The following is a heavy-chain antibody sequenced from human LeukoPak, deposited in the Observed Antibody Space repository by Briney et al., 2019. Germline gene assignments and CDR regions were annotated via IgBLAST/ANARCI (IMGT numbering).Heavy chain of an antibody. CDR2: FDPEDGET. CDR1: GYTLTELS. CDR3: ARGGRRRDYYDSSGYYRGTTYYFDY. V-gene: IGHV1-24*01. J-gene: IGHJ4*02. D-gene: IGHD3-22*01. Sequence: GASVKVSCKVSGYTLTELSMHWVRQAPGKGLEWMGGFDPEDGETIYAQKFQGRVTITRNTSISTAYMELSSLRSEDTAVYYCARGGRRRDYYDSSGYYRGTTYYFDYWGQGTLVTVSS.